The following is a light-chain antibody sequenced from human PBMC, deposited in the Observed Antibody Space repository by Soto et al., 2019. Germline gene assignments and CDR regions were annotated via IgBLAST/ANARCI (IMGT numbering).Light chain of an antibody. CDR3: SSYTSSSTPLV. J-gene: IGLJ1*01. Sequence: QSVLTQPASVSGSPGQSITISCTGTSSDVGGYNYVSWYQQHPGKAPKLMIYDVSNRPSGVSNCFSGSKSGNTASLTISGLQAEDEADYYCSSYTSSSTPLVFGTGTKVTV. CDR2: DVS. CDR1: SSDVGGYNY. V-gene: IGLV2-14*01.